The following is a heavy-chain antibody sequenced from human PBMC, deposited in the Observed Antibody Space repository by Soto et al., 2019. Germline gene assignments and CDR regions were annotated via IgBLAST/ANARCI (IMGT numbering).Heavy chain of an antibody. CDR1: GYTFTNFY. D-gene: IGHD3-10*01. V-gene: IGHV1-18*01. Sequence: QVQLVQAGNEVKKPGASVKVSCKASGYTFTNFYINWVRQAPGHGLEWLGCTDTFNYATNYAQKLQGRVTLTTDPSTTTAFMGLRSLKSDDTAVYFWARDTDSVAVRGVIPGYYYIDVWVNGTTVTVSS. CDR2: TDTFNYAT. J-gene: IGHJ6*03. CDR3: ARDTDSVAVRGVIPGYYYIDV.